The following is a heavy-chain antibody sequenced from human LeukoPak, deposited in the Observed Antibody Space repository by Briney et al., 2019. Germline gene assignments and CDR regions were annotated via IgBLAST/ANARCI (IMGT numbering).Heavy chain of an antibody. CDR1: GGSISSSSYY. J-gene: IGHJ4*02. CDR3: ARSGSSWLPINYFDY. CDR2: IYYSGST. Sequence: PSETLSLTCTVSGGSISSSSYYWGWIRQPPGKGLEWIGSIYYSGSTYYNPSLKSRVTISVDTSKNQFSLKLSSVTAADTAVYYCARSGSSWLPINYFDYWGQGTLVTVSS. V-gene: IGHV4-39*01. D-gene: IGHD6-13*01.